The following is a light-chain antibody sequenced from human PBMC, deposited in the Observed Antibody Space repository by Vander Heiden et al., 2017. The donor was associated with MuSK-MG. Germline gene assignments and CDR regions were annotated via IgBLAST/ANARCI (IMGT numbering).Light chain of an antibody. CDR1: QSISSW. Sequence: EIQMTQSPSTLSASVGDRVTITCRASQSISSWLAWYQQKPGEAPKFLIYDASSLESGVPSRFSGSGSGTEFTLTISSLQPDDFATYYCQQYNSYPYTFGQGTKLEIK. J-gene: IGKJ2*01. V-gene: IGKV1-5*01. CDR2: DAS. CDR3: QQYNSYPYT.